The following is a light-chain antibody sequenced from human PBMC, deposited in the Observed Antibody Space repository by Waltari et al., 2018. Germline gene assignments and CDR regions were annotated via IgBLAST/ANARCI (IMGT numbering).Light chain of an antibody. V-gene: IGKV4-1*01. J-gene: IGKJ3*01. CDR3: QQSYTTPFD. CDR2: WAS. CDR1: QSVLYSSNNKNY. Sequence: DIVMTQSPDSLAVSLGERATINCKSSQSVLYSSNNKNYLAWYQQKPGQPPKLLIYWASTRESGVPDRFSGSGSGTDFTLTISSLQAEDVAVYYCQQSYTTPFDFGPGTKVDIK.